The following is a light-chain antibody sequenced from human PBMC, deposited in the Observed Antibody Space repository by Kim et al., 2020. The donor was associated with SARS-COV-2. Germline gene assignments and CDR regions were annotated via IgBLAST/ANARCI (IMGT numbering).Light chain of an antibody. V-gene: IGLV2-14*03. CDR1: SGDVGGYNY. CDR3: SSYTSSSPLV. J-gene: IGLJ2*01. Sequence: QSALTQPASMSGSPGQSITISCPGTSGDVGGYNYVSWYQQHQGKAPKLMIYDVTNRPSGVSNRFSGSKSGNTASLTISGLQAEDEADYYCSSYTSSSPLVFGAGPQLSVL. CDR2: DVT.